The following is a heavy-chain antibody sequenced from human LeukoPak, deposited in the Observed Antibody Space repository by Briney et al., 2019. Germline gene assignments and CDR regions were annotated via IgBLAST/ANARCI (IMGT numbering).Heavy chain of an antibody. CDR2: ISSSGSTI. D-gene: IGHD5-24*01. CDR1: GFTFSDYY. Sequence: PGGSLRLSCAASGFTFSDYYMRWIRQAPGKGLEWVSYISSSGSTIYYADSVKGRFTISRDNAKNSLYLQMNSLRAEDTAVYYCARDLREMATTNFDYWGQGTLVTVSS. J-gene: IGHJ4*02. V-gene: IGHV3-11*01. CDR3: ARDLREMATTNFDY.